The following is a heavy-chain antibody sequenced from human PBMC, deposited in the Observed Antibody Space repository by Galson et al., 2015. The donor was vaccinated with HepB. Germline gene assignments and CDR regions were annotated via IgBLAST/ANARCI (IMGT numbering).Heavy chain of an antibody. CDR1: GYTFTSYW. J-gene: IGHJ4*02. Sequence: QSGAEVKKPGESLKISCKGSGYTFTSYWIVWVRQMPGKGLEWMGIIFPDDSDTRYNPSFRGHVIISADKSISTAYLQWRSLKASDTAIYYCARLSCSSVSCPLDYWGQGTLVTVSS. V-gene: IGHV5-51*01. D-gene: IGHD2-2*01. CDR3: ARLSCSSVSCPLDY. CDR2: IFPDDSDT.